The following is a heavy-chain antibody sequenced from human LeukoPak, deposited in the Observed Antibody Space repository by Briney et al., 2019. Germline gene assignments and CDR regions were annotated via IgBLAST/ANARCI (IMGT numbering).Heavy chain of an antibody. CDR3: ARDSAVAGRDY. CDR1: GFTFSRYC. V-gene: IGHV3-7*01. CDR2: IKQDGNEK. J-gene: IGHJ4*02. D-gene: IGHD6-19*01. Sequence: GGSLRLSCAASGFTFSRYCMSWVRQAPGKGLXXXATIKQDGNEKFYVDSVKGRFTISRDNAKNSLYLQMNSLRAEDTAVYYCARDSAVAGRDYWGQGTLVTVSS.